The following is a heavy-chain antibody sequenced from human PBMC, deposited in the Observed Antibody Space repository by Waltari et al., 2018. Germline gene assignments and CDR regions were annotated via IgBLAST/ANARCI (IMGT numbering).Heavy chain of an antibody. CDR1: GGPFISYA. CDR3: ARGPRVDYGGNLGAGTDY. D-gene: IGHD4-17*01. CDR2: IIPILGIA. V-gene: IGHV1-69*09. Sequence: QVQLVQSGAEVKKPGSSVKVSCKASGGPFISYAIRWVRQAPGPGLEWMGRIIPILGIANYEQKFQGRVTITADKSTSTAYMELSSLRSEDTAVYYCARGPRVDYGGNLGAGTDYWGQGTLVTVSS. J-gene: IGHJ4*02.